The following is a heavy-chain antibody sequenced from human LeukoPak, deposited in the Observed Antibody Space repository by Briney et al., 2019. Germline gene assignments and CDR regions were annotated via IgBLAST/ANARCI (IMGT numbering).Heavy chain of an antibody. CDR2: TYNSGSP. CDR1: GGSMSSGDYY. J-gene: IGHJ6*03. CDR3: ASLYYYGSGGTRYYYYMDV. D-gene: IGHD3-10*01. Sequence: PSETLSLTCTVSGGSMSSGDYYYTWIRQPPGKGLEWIGFTYNSGSPYYIPSLKSRSTISIDTSKNQFSLKLSSVTAADTAVYYCASLYYYGSGGTRYYYYMDVWGKGTTVTVSS. V-gene: IGHV4-30-4*08.